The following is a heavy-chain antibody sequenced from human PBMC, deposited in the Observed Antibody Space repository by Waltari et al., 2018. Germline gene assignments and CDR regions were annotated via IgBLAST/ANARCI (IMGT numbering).Heavy chain of an antibody. CDR1: GGSFSGYY. CDR3: ARGRATDSPNAFDV. Sequence: QVHLKQWGAGLLKPSKTLSLTCDVSGGSFSGYYWHWIRQPQGKGMEWVGESNDEGNAKYKSSLKSRVTISLDMSKSQFSLTLTSVTAADAALYFCARGRATDSPNAFDVWGQGTNVTVSS. CDR2: SNDEGNA. V-gene: IGHV4-34*01. J-gene: IGHJ3*01. D-gene: IGHD2-21*01.